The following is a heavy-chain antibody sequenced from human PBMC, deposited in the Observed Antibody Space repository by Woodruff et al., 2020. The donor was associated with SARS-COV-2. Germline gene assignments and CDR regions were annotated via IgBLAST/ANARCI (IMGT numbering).Heavy chain of an antibody. Sequence: KGLQWLGSIYYSGATYYNPSLKSRLTISVDTSKNQFSLNLSSVTAADTAVYYCVGGVAALNFDFWGQGT. D-gene: IGHD6-19*01. CDR2: IYYSGAT. V-gene: IGHV4-30-2*03. J-gene: IGHJ4*02. CDR3: VGGVAALNFDF.